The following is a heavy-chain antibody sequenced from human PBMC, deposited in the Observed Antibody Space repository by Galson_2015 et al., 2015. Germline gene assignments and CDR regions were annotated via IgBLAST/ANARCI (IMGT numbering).Heavy chain of an antibody. CDR2: IYYSGST. D-gene: IGHD4-17*01. V-gene: IGHV4-39*01. J-gene: IGHJ3*02. Sequence: SETLSLTCTVSGGSISSSSYYWGWIRQPPGKGPEWIGSIYYSGSTYYNPSLKSRVTISVDTSKNQFSLKLSSVTAADTAVYYCATYEYGAYASPFDIWGQGTLVTVSS. CDR3: ATYEYGAYASPFDI. CDR1: GGSISSSSYY.